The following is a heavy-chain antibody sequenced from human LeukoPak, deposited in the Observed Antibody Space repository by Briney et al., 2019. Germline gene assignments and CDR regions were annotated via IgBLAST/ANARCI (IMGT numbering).Heavy chain of an antibody. D-gene: IGHD1-1*01. Sequence: GGSLRLPCAASGFTFSDYDTHWVRQATGKGLEWVSAIGTAGDTYYTGSVKGRFTISRENAKNSLYLQMNSLRAGDTAVYYCARVAKERVGGVYYFDYWGQGTLVTVSS. CDR3: ARVAKERVGGVYYFDY. J-gene: IGHJ4*02. CDR2: IGTAGDT. V-gene: IGHV3-13*01. CDR1: GFTFSDYD.